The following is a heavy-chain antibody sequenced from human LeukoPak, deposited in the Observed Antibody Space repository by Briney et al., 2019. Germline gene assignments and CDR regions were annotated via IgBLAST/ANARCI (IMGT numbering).Heavy chain of an antibody. CDR1: GFTFSSSA. CDR3: TRAITYFYGSVTYDWFDS. V-gene: IGHV3-23*01. CDR2: ISGSGHST. D-gene: IGHD3-10*01. Sequence: GGSLRLSCAASGFTFSSSAMSWVRQAPGKGLEWVPAISGSGHSTYYADSVQGRFTISRDNAKNMVYLQMNSLRADDTAIYYCTRAITYFYGSVTYDWFDSWGQGTRVTVSS. J-gene: IGHJ5*01.